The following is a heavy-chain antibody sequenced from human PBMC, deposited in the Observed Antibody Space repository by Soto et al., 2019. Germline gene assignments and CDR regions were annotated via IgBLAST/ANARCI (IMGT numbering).Heavy chain of an antibody. J-gene: IGHJ4*02. CDR3: TTDSLGWLQGQYYFDY. V-gene: IGHV3-15*07. CDR2: IKSKTDGGTT. D-gene: IGHD5-12*01. CDR1: GFTFSNAW. Sequence: EVQLVESGGGLVKPGGSLRLSCAASGFTFSNAWMNWVRQAPGKGLEWVGRIKSKTDGGTTDYAAPVKGRFTISRDDSKNTLYLQMNSLKTEDTAVFYCTTDSLGWLQGQYYFDYWGQGTLVTVSS.